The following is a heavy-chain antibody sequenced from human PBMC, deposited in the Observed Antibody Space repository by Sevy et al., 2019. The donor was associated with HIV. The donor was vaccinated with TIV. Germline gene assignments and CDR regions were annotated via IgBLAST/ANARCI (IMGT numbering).Heavy chain of an antibody. CDR2: IYSGGST. D-gene: IGHD6-6*01. CDR1: GFTVSSNY. CDR3: ARASSIAARFDY. Sequence: GGSLRLSCAASGFTVSSNYMSWVRQAPGKWLEWVSVIYSGGSTYYADSVKGRFTISRDNSKNTLYLQMNSLRAEDTAVYYCARASSIAARFDYWGQGTLVTVSS. V-gene: IGHV3-53*01. J-gene: IGHJ4*02.